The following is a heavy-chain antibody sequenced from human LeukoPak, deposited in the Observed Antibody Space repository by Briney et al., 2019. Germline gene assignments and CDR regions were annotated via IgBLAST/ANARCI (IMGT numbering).Heavy chain of an antibody. J-gene: IGHJ6*02. CDR1: GYTFTGYY. CDR2: INPNSGGT. D-gene: IGHD6-19*01. V-gene: IGHV1-2*02. Sequence: ASVKVSCKASGYTFTGYYMHWERQAPGQGLEWMGWINPNSGGTNYAQKFQGRVTMTRDTSISTAYMELNRLRSDDTAVYYCARSFYSSGWYYYYYGMDVWGQGTTVTVSS. CDR3: ARSFYSSGWYYYYYGMDV.